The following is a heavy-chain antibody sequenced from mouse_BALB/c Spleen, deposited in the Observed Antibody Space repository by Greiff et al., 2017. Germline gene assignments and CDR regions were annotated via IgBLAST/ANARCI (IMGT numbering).Heavy chain of an antibody. CDR3: ARMTYRYFAY. V-gene: IGHV2-9*02. J-gene: IGHJ3*01. CDR2: IWAGGST. CDR1: GFSLTSYG. D-gene: IGHD2-14*01. Sequence: LVESGPGLVAPSQSLSITCTVSGFSLTSYGVHWVRQPPGKGLEWLGVIWAGGSTNYNSALMSRLSISKDNSKSQVFLKMNSLQTDDTAMYYCARMTYRYFAYWGQGTLVTVSA.